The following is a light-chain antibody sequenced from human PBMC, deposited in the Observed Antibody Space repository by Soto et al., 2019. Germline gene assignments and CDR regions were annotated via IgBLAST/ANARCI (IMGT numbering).Light chain of an antibody. J-gene: IGLJ1*01. CDR1: SGDVGGYKY. Sequence: HSALTQPASVSGSPGQSITISCTGTSGDVGGYKYVSWYQHHPGKAPKLMIYEVSNRPSGVSGRFSGSKSGNTASLTISGLQAEDEADYYFFSYRISSYVFATGTQVTVL. CDR2: EVS. CDR3: FSYRISSYV. V-gene: IGLV2-14*01.